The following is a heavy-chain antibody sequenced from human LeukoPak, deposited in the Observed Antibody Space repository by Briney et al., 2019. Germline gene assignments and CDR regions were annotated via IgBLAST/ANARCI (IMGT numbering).Heavy chain of an antibody. V-gene: IGHV1-69*05. CDR2: ITPIFGTA. D-gene: IGHD5-24*01. CDR1: GGTFSSYA. J-gene: IGHJ4*02. Sequence: SAKVSCKASGGTFSSYAISWVRQAPGQGLEWMGGITPIFGTANYAQKFQGRVTITTDESTSTAYMELSSLRSEDTAVYYCASRGDGYNLDYFDYWGQGTLVTVSS. CDR3: ASRGDGYNLDYFDY.